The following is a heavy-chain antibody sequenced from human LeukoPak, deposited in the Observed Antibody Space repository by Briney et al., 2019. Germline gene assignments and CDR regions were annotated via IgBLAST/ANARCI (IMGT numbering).Heavy chain of an antibody. V-gene: IGHV4-59*01. D-gene: IGHD2-2*01. J-gene: IGHJ6*02. Sequence: SETLSLTCTVSGGSMSSYYWSWLRQPPGKGLQWIAYVYNSGGTNYNPSLKSRVTISVDTSRNQFSLRLSSVTAADTAVYYCARGRCTSTSCYAGDYDIDVWGQGTTVTVSS. CDR2: VYNSGGT. CDR3: ARGRCTSTSCYAGDYDIDV. CDR1: GGSMSSYY.